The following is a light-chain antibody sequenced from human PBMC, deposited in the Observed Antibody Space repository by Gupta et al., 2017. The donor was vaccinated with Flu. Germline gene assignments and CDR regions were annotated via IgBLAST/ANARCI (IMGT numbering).Light chain of an antibody. Sequence: DIEMTQSPSSLSASVGDRVTITCRASQNIGNYINWYQQKPGRAPNLLIYAASSLHAGVPSRFSGSGYGTDFTLTISRRQPEDFASYYCQQTDSTIWTFGQGTKVDIK. CDR1: QNIGNY. CDR2: AAS. J-gene: IGKJ1*01. CDR3: QQTDSTIWT. V-gene: IGKV1-39*01.